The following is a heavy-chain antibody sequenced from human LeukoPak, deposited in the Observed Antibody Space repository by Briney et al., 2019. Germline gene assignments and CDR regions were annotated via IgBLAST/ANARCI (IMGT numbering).Heavy chain of an antibody. J-gene: IGHJ3*02. CDR2: IYRGGST. CDR1: GFTVSRNY. CDR3: ARAGPTGTNDAFDI. D-gene: IGHD1-1*01. V-gene: IGHV3-53*01. Sequence: PGGSLRLSCAASGFTVSRNYMTWVRQAPGKGLEWVSVIYRGGSTYYADSVKGRFTISRDNSKNTLYPQMNSLRAEDTAVYYCARAGPTGTNDAFDIWGQGTMVTVSS.